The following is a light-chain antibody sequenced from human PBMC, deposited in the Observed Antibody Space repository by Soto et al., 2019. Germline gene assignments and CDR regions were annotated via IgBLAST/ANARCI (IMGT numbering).Light chain of an antibody. J-gene: IGLJ2*01. CDR1: SSDIGSNP. V-gene: IGLV1-44*01. Sequence: QSVLTQPPSASGTPGQRVAISCPGGSSDIGSNPVNWYLHLPGAAPKLLIYRDNQRPSGVPDRFSGSKSGTSASLTISGLQSADEADYFCSAWDDNIYGPVFGGGTKLTVL. CDR3: SAWDDNIYGPV. CDR2: RDN.